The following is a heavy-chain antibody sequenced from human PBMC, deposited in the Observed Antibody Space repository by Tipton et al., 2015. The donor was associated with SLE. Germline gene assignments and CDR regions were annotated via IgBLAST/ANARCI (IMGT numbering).Heavy chain of an antibody. J-gene: IGHJ3*02. V-gene: IGHV4-31*11. Sequence: TLSLTCAASGFTFSSYAMSWVRQHPGKGLEWIGYIYYSGSTYYNPSLKSRVTISVDTSKNQFSLKLSSVTAADTAVYYCARDLPSGYGAFDIWGQGTMVTVSS. CDR2: IYYSGST. D-gene: IGHD3-22*01. CDR1: GFTFSSYA. CDR3: ARDLPSGYGAFDI.